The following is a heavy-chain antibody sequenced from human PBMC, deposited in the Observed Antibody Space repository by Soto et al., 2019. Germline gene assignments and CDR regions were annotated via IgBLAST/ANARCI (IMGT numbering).Heavy chain of an antibody. D-gene: IGHD2-2*01. CDR1: GGSISSSSYY. J-gene: IGHJ3*02. Sequence: QLQLQESGPGLVNPSETLSLTCTVSGGSISSSSYYWGWIRQPPGKGLEWIGNIYYSGSTYYNPSLKSRVTISVDTSKNQFSLKLSSVTAADTAVYYCASLLGYCSSTSCYFSAFDIWGQGTMVTVSS. CDR3: ASLLGYCSSTSCYFSAFDI. CDR2: IYYSGST. V-gene: IGHV4-39*01.